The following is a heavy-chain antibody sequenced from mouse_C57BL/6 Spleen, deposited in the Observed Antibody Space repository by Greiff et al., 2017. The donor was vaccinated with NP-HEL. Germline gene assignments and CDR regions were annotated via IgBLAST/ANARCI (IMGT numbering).Heavy chain of an antibody. D-gene: IGHD1-1*01. CDR3: ASSAGSSYDWYFDV. CDR1: GYTFTSYW. J-gene: IGHJ1*03. CDR2: IHPNSGST. V-gene: IGHV1-64*01. Sequence: QVQLQQPGAELVKPGASVKLSCKASGYTFTSYWMHWVKQRPGQGLEWIGMIHPNSGSTNYNEKFKSKATLTVDKSSSTAYMQLSSLTSEDSAVYYCASSAGSSYDWYFDVWGTGTTVTVSS.